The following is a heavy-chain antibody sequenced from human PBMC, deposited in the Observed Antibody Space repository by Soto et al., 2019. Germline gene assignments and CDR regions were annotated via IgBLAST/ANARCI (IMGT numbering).Heavy chain of an antibody. Sequence: QVQLQESGPGLVKASETLSLTCIVSGGSITGHYWTWFRQPPGKGLEWIGYIFYSGGTNYNPSLKSRVAISVDTSKNLFSLKLSSVTTADTALYYCARVGSSGWSPDYWGQGTLVTVSS. J-gene: IGHJ4*02. V-gene: IGHV4-59*11. CDR3: ARVGSSGWSPDY. D-gene: IGHD6-19*01. CDR1: GGSITGHY. CDR2: IFYSGGT.